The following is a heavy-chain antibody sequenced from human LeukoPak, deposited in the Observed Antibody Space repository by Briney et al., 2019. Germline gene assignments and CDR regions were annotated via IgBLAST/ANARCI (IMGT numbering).Heavy chain of an antibody. Sequence: ASVKVSCKASGYTFTGYYMHWVRQAPGQGLEWMGWINPNSGGTNYAQKFQGRVTMTRDTSINTAYMELSRLRSDDTAVYYCARGYEKTGYVGSPDYWGQGTLVTVSS. D-gene: IGHD5-18*01. CDR1: GYTFTGYY. J-gene: IGHJ4*02. V-gene: IGHV1-2*02. CDR2: INPNSGGT. CDR3: ARGYEKTGYVGSPDY.